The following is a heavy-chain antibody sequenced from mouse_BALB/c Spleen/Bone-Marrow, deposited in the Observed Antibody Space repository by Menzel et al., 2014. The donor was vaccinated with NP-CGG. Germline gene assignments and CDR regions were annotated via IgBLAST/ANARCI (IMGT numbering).Heavy chain of an antibody. V-gene: IGHV2-9*02. CDR2: IWAGGST. D-gene: IGHD1-1*01. Sequence: VHLVESGPGLVAPSQSLSITCTVSGFSLTSYGVHWVRQPPGKGLEWLGVIWAGGSTNYNSALMSRLSISKDNSKSXVFLKMNSLQTDDTAMYYCARDNYGSRVFDYWGQGTTLTVSS. CDR3: ARDNYGSRVFDY. CDR1: GFSLTSYG. J-gene: IGHJ2*01.